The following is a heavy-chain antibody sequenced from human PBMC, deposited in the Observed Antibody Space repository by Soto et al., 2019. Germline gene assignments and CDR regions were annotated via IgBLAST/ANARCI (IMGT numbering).Heavy chain of an antibody. V-gene: IGHV3-33*01. Sequence: GGSLRLSCATSGFTFSNYGIHWVRQAPGKGLEWVAVKWFFASGGNEYYADYVKGRFAISRDDSKQTAYLEMKSLRAEDTAAYFCGRDPYSGARYYLELCGQATQVTVSS. D-gene: IGHD1-26*01. CDR1: GFTFSNYG. J-gene: IGHJ4*02. CDR2: KWFFASGGNE. CDR3: GRDPYSGARYYLEL.